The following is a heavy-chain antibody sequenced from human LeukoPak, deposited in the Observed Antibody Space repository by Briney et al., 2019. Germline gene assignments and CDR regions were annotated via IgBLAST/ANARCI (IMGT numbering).Heavy chain of an antibody. CDR3: ARVYYSSSYDYWYFDL. CDR2: KDYSGST. J-gene: IGHJ2*01. CDR1: GGSISRYY. V-gene: IGHV4-59*01. D-gene: IGHD6-13*01. Sequence: PSETLSLTCTGSGGSISRYYWSWIRQPPGKGLEWIGYKDYSGSTNYNRSLKSRVTISVDTSKNQFSLKLSSVTAADTAVYYCARVYYSSSYDYWYFDLWGRGTLVTVSS.